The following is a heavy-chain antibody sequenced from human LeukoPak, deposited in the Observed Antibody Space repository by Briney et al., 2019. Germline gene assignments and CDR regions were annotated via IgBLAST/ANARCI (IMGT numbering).Heavy chain of an antibody. V-gene: IGHV3-23*01. CDR3: AKECGRDYDDRAFDI. Sequence: GGSLRLSCAASGIAFASYAMTWVRQSPERGLEWVSAISGTGGSTSYADSLKGQFTISRDNSKNTLYLQMSSLTAEDTAVYYCAKECGRDYDDRAFDIWGQGTMVTVSS. J-gene: IGHJ3*02. D-gene: IGHD3-22*01. CDR2: ISGTGGST. CDR1: GIAFASYA.